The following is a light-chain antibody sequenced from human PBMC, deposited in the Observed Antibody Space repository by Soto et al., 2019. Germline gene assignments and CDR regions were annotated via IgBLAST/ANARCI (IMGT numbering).Light chain of an antibody. V-gene: IGKV2-30*02. CDR3: MQGTHWPYT. J-gene: IGKJ2*01. Sequence: DVVMTQSPLSLPVTLGQPASISCRSTQSLVHSDGNTHLNWFQQRPGQSPRRLICKVSNRDSGVADRFSGSASGTDFTLKISRVEAEDVGVSYCMQGTHWPYTFGQGTKLEIK. CDR1: QSLVHSDGNTH. CDR2: KVS.